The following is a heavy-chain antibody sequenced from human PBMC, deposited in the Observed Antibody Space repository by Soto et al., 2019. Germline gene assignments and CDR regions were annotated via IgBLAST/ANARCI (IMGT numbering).Heavy chain of an antibody. CDR3: AGGSGLLSDQ. CDR1: GFTFSTYW. CDR2: INQDGSEK. V-gene: IGHV3-7*04. J-gene: IGHJ4*02. D-gene: IGHD6-19*01. Sequence: GGSLRLSCAASGFTFSTYWMSWVRQAPGKGLEWVANINQDGSEKLYVDSVRGRFTISRDNAKNSLFLQLNRLRAEDTAVYYCAGGSGLLSDQWGQGTLVTVSS.